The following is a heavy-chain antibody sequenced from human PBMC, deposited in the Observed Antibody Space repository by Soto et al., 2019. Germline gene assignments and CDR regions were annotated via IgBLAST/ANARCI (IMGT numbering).Heavy chain of an antibody. Sequence: PGGSLRLSCAASGFTFSSYGMHWVRQAPGKGLEWVAVIWYDGSNKYYADSVKGRFAISRDNSKNTLYLQMNSLRTEDTAVYYCARDVGVTAAFDIWGKGTRVTVSS. J-gene: IGHJ3*02. CDR3: ARDVGVTAAFDI. CDR2: IWYDGSNK. CDR1: GFTFSSYG. D-gene: IGHD2-2*01. V-gene: IGHV3-33*01.